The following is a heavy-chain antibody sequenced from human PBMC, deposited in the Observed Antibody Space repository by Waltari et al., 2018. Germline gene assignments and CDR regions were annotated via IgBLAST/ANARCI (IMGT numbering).Heavy chain of an antibody. CDR2: GYYTGST. V-gene: IGHV4-39*02. J-gene: IGHJ4*02. CDR1: GGSINSSSHY. CDR3: ARGVGADFDF. Sequence: QLQLQEAGPGLVKPSETLSIICTVSGGSINSSSHYWAWIRQPPGKVLEWIGSGYYTGSTHYNPSRKSRVTISLDMSKNDFSLRLNSATAADTGVYYCARGVGADFDFWGQGTRVTVSS. D-gene: IGHD3-10*01.